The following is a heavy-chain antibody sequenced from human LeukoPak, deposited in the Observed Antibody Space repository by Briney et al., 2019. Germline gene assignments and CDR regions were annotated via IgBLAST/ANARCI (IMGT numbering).Heavy chain of an antibody. CDR2: ISYDGSNK. Sequence: PGGSLRLSCAASGFTFSSYGMHWVRQAPGKGLEWMAVISYDGSNKFYADSVKGRFTISRDNPKNTLFLQMNSLRAEDTAVYYCAKSALGEIDYYGMDVWGQGTTVSVSS. CDR3: AKSALGEIDYYGMDV. CDR1: GFTFSSYG. J-gene: IGHJ6*02. V-gene: IGHV3-30*18. D-gene: IGHD3-16*01.